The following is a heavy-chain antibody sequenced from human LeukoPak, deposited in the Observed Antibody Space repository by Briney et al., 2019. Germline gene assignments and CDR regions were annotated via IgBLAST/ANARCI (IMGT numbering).Heavy chain of an antibody. V-gene: IGHV3-66*01. J-gene: IGHJ5*02. CDR2: IYSGGST. CDR3: ARDHQMATIFFS. Sequence: PGGSLRLSCAASGFTVSSNYMSWVRQAPGKGLEWVSVIYSGGSTYYADSVKGRFTISRDNSKNTLYLQMNSLRAEDTAMYYCARDHQMATIFFSWGQGTLVTVSS. CDR1: GFTVSSNY. D-gene: IGHD5-12*01.